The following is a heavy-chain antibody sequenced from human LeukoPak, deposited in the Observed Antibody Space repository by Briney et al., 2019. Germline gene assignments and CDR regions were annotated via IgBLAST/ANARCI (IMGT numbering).Heavy chain of an antibody. V-gene: IGHV4-31*03. CDR2: IYYSGST. CDR3: GRTHLGYYDSSGYYDY. CDR1: GGSISSGGYY. J-gene: IGHJ4*02. D-gene: IGHD3-22*01. Sequence: PSQTLSLTCTVSGGSISSGGYYWSWIRQHPGKGLEWIGYIYYSGSTYYNPSLKSRVTISVDTSKNQFSLKLSSVTAADTAVYYCGRTHLGYYDSSGYYDYWGQGTLVTVSS.